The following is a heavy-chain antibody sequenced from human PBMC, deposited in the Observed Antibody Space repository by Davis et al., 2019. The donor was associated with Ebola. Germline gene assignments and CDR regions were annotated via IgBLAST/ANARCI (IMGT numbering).Heavy chain of an antibody. CDR1: GDRVSNKSAA. D-gene: IGHD5-18*01. CDR3: ARGWLRGGLDV. V-gene: IGHV6-1*01. J-gene: IGHJ6*02. CDR2: TYYNSKWYN. Sequence: HSQTLSLTCAIPGDRVSNKSAAWHLIRQSPSRGLEWLGRTYYNSKWYNDYAASVKSRIIINPDTSKNQFSLQLNSVTPEDTALYYCARGWLRGGLDVWGEGTTVTV.